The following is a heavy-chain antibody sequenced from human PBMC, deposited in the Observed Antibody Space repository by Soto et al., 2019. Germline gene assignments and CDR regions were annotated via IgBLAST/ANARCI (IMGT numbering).Heavy chain of an antibody. Sequence: EVQLLESGGDLIQTGGSLRLSCAASGFSFSSYPMSWVRQAPGKGLEWVAAISGAGVSTYYADSVRGRFTISRENSKTTLYLQMSSLRAEDTALYYCAKDHLTSGGTFWFDPWGQGTLVTVSS. V-gene: IGHV3-23*01. CDR2: ISGAGVST. CDR1: GFSFSSYP. J-gene: IGHJ5*02. CDR3: AKDHLTSGGTFWFDP. D-gene: IGHD6-13*01.